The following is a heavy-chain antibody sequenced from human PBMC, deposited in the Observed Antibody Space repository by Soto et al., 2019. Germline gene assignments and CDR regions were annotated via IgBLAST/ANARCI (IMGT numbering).Heavy chain of an antibody. CDR2: IYYSGST. V-gene: IGHV4-31*03. Sequence: ILYLTCTFSGCSISIGGSHRSWILPHPGKGLEWIGYIYYSGSTYYNPSLKSRVTISVDMSKNQFSLKLSSVTAADTAVYYCARGPITMVRGGDDAFDIWGQGTMVT. D-gene: IGHD3-10*01. CDR3: ARGPITMVRGGDDAFDI. CDR1: GCSISIGGSH. J-gene: IGHJ3*02.